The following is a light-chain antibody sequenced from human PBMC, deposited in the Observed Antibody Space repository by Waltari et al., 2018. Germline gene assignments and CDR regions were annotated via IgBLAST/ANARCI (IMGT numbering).Light chain of an antibody. CDR3: QQDYSAPYT. CDR2: WAS. Sequence: DIVMTQSPDSLAVSLGERANINCKSSQSVLYSSNKKNYLTWYQKKQGQPPKLLIYWASTRESGFPDRFSGSGSGTYFTLTISSLQAEDLAVYYCQQDYSAPYTFGQGTKLEIK. J-gene: IGKJ2*01. V-gene: IGKV4-1*01. CDR1: QSVLYSSNKKNY.